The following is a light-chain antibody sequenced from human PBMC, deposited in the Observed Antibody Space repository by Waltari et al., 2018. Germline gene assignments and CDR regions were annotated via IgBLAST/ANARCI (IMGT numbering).Light chain of an antibody. V-gene: IGLV3-19*01. Sequence: SSELTQDPAVSVALGQTVRITCQGDSLRNYYASWYQQKPGQAPVLVIYGKNNRPSGIPDRFSGSNSGNTASLTITGAQAEDEADYYCSSRDSSGNHVVFGGGTKLTVL. CDR2: GKN. J-gene: IGLJ2*01. CDR3: SSRDSSGNHVV. CDR1: SLRNYY.